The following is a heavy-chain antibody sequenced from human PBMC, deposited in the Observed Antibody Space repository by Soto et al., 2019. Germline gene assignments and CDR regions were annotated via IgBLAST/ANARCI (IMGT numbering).Heavy chain of an antibody. D-gene: IGHD6-19*01. V-gene: IGHV3-9*01. J-gene: IGHJ6*02. CDR2: ISWNSGSI. CDR1: GFTFDDYA. Sequence: EVQLVESGGGLVQPGRSLRLSCAASGFTFDDYAMHWVRQAPGKGLEWVSGISWNSGSIGYADSVKGRFTLSRDNAKNSVYLQMNSLRAEDTALYYCAKTRIAVAGSGMDVWGQGTTVTVSS. CDR3: AKTRIAVAGSGMDV.